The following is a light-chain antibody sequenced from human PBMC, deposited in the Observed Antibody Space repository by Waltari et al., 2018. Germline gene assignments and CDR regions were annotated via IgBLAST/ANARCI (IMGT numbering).Light chain of an antibody. Sequence: QSVLTQPPSASGTPGQRVTIACSGSSSNIGRNTVNWYHQLPGTAPKLLIYTNNQRPSGVPGRFSGSKSGTSASLAISGLQSEDEADYYCAAWDDSLKRVVFGGGTKLTVL. CDR1: SSNIGRNT. CDR3: AAWDDSLKRVV. CDR2: TNN. J-gene: IGLJ2*01. V-gene: IGLV1-44*01.